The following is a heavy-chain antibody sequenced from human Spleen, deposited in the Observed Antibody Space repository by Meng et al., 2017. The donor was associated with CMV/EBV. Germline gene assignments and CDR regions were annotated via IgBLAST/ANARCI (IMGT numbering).Heavy chain of an antibody. J-gene: IGHJ4*02. CDR2: ISGSGGST. V-gene: IGHV3-23*01. D-gene: IGHD1-26*01. CDR1: GFTFSSYA. CDR3: AKLSRFGLGATDY. Sequence: GESLKISCAASGFTFSSYAMSWVCQAPGKGLEWVSAISGSGGSTYYADSVKGRFTISRDNSKNTLYLQMNSLRAEDTAVYYCAKLSRFGLGATDYWGQGTLVTVSS.